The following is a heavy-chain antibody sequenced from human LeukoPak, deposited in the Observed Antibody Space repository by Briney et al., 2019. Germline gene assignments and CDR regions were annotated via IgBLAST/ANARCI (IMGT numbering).Heavy chain of an antibody. Sequence: GGSLRLSCAAPGFTFSSDGMHWVRQAPGKGLGWVAFIRDDGSNKYYADSVKGRFTISRDNSKNTLYLQMNSLRAEDTAVYYCAKEGHGGNYYYYYMDVWGKGTTVTVSS. V-gene: IGHV3-30*02. D-gene: IGHD4-23*01. J-gene: IGHJ6*03. CDR2: IRDDGSNK. CDR3: AKEGHGGNYYYYYMDV. CDR1: GFTFSSDG.